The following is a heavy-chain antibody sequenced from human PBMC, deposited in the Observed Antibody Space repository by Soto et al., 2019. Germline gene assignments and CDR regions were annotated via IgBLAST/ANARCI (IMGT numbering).Heavy chain of an antibody. J-gene: IGHJ6*02. D-gene: IGHD2-15*01. CDR2: IWYDGSNK. CDR1: GFTFSSYG. CDR3: ARVGVVAALGYYYYYGMDV. V-gene: IGHV3-33*01. Sequence: GGSLRLSCAASGFTFSSYGMHWARQAPGKGLEWVAVIWYDGSNKYYADSVKGRFTISRDNSKNTLYLQMNSLRAEDTAVYYCARVGVVAALGYYYYYGMDVWGQGTTVTVSS.